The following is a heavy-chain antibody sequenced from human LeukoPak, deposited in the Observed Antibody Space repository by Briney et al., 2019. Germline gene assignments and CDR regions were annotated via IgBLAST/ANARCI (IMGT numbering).Heavy chain of an antibody. CDR3: ARDTLFYGDSPDAFDI. V-gene: IGHV3-48*03. CDR2: IGSSGSTV. Sequence: PAGSLRLSCAASAFTFSTLEMNWDRQAPGKWLEWISYIGSSGSTVYYADSVKGPLTISRDNDENSLYQQINSLRDEDTAVYYCARDTLFYGDSPDAFDIWGQGTIVTVSS. J-gene: IGHJ3*02. CDR1: AFTFSTLE. D-gene: IGHD4-17*01.